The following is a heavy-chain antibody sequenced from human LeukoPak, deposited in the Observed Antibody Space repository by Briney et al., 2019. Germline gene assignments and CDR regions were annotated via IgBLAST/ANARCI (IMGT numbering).Heavy chain of an antibody. J-gene: IGHJ5*02. D-gene: IGHD6-19*01. CDR1: GGSISSGSYY. V-gene: IGHV4-61*02. CDR3: ARGSSAVAFNWFDP. CDR2: FYTSGST. Sequence: PSQTLSLTCTVSGGSISSGSYYWSWIRQPAGKGLEWIGRFYTSGSTNYNPSLKSRVTISVDTSKNQFSLKLSSVTAADTAVYYCARGSSAVAFNWFDPWGQGTLVTVSS.